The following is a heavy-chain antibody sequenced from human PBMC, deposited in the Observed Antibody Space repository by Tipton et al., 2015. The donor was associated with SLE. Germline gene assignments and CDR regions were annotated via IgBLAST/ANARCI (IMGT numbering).Heavy chain of an antibody. CDR3: ARLRFLEWLGPNWFDP. CDR2: INHSGST. D-gene: IGHD3-3*01. V-gene: IGHV4-34*01. CDR1: GFTFSNAW. Sequence: LRLSCAASGFTFSNAWMSWVRQAPGKGLEWIGEINHSGSTNYNPSLKSRVTTSVDTSKNQFSLKLSSVTAADTAVYYCARLRFLEWLGPNWFDPWGQGTLVTVSS. J-gene: IGHJ5*02.